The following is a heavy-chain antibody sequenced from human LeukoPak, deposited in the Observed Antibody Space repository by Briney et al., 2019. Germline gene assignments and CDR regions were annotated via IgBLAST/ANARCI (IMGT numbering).Heavy chain of an antibody. CDR2: ISWDGGST. D-gene: IGHD3-22*01. J-gene: IGHJ4*02. Sequence: GGSLRLSCAASGFTFDDYTMHWVRQAPGKGLEWVSLISWDGGSTNYADSVKGRFTISRDNSKNSLYLQMNSLRTEDTALYYCAKDIIYDSSGYPDYWGQGTLVTVSS. CDR1: GFTFDDYT. CDR3: AKDIIYDSSGYPDY. V-gene: IGHV3-43*01.